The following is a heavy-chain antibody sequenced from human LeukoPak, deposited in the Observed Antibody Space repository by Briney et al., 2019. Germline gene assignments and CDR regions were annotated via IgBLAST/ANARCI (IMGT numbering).Heavy chain of an antibody. Sequence: SETLSLTCTVSGGSISSGSYYWSWIRQPAGKGLEWIGRIYTSGSTNYNPSLKSRVTISVDTSKNQFSLKLSSVTAAGTAVYYCARDTAMPLSYYYCYMDVWGKGTTVTVSS. V-gene: IGHV4-61*02. J-gene: IGHJ6*03. D-gene: IGHD5-18*01. CDR3: ARDTAMPLSYYYCYMDV. CDR1: GGSISSGSYY. CDR2: IYTSGST.